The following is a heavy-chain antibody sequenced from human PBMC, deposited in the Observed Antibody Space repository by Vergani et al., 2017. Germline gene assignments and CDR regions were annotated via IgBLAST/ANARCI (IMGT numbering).Heavy chain of an antibody. CDR1: GGSISSYY. CDR3: ATTPVRGVIGGGWFDP. D-gene: IGHD3-10*01. Sequence: QVQLQESGQGLVKPSETLSLTCTVSGGSISSYYWSWIRQPPGKGLEWIGYIYYSGSTNYNPSLKSRVTISVDTSKNQFSLKLSSVTAADTAVYYCATTPVRGVIGGGWFDPWGQGTLVTVSS. CDR2: IYYSGST. J-gene: IGHJ5*02. V-gene: IGHV4-59*08.